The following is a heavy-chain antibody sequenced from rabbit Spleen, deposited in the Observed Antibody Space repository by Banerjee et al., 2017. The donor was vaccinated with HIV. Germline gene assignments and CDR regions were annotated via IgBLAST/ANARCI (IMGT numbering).Heavy chain of an antibody. V-gene: IGHV1S40*01. CDR1: GFSFSSRYS. CDR3: ARNDFNVYGTGTFNL. Sequence: QSLEESGGDLVKPGASLTLTCTASGFSFSSRYSMGWVRQAPGKGLEWIGAIYTGRGGTDYASWVNGRFTISSDNAQNTVDLQMHSLTAADTATYFCARNDFNVYGTGTFNLWGPGTLVTVS. D-gene: IGHD7-1*01. J-gene: IGHJ4*01. CDR2: IYTGRGGT.